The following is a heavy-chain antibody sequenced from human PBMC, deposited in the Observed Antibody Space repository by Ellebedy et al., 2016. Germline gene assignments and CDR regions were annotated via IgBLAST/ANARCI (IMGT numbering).Heavy chain of an antibody. CDR1: GFTFSSHN. Sequence: GESLKISCAASGFTFSSHNMSWVRQAPGKGLEWVSSISNSSSYIYYADSVKGRFTISRDNARNSLYLQMNSLRAEDTAMYYCARVSTEYGSGWPNSLDFWGQGTLVTVSS. J-gene: IGHJ4*02. CDR2: ISNSSSYI. CDR3: ARVSTEYGSGWPNSLDF. V-gene: IGHV3-21*06. D-gene: IGHD6-19*01.